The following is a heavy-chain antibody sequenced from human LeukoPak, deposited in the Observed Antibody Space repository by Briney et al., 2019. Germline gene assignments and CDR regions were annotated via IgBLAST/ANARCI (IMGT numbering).Heavy chain of an antibody. CDR1: GFIVSSNY. Sequence: GGSLRLSCAASGFIVSSNYMSWVRQAPGKGLEWVANIKQDGSEKYYVDSVKGRFTISRDNAKNSLYLQMNSLRAEDTAVYYCARVRCGDCYYFDYWGQGTLVTVSS. J-gene: IGHJ4*02. CDR3: ARVRCGDCYYFDY. V-gene: IGHV3-7*01. D-gene: IGHD2-21*01. CDR2: IKQDGSEK.